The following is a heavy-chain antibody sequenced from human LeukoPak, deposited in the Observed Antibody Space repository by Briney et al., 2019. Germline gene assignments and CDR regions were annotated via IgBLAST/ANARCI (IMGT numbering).Heavy chain of an antibody. CDR2: ISGSGGST. V-gene: IGHV3-23*01. D-gene: IGHD2-15*01. Sequence: SGGSLRLSCAASGFTFSSYAMSWVRQAPGKGLEWVSAISGSGGSTYYADSVKGRFTISRDNSKNTLYLQMNSLRVEDTAVYYCAKHFMLGYCSGGSCYPVWGQGTLVTVSS. CDR1: GFTFSSYA. CDR3: AKHFMLGYCSGGSCYPV. J-gene: IGHJ4*02.